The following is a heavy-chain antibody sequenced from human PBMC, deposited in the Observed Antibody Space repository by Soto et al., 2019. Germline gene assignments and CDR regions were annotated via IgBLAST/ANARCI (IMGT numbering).Heavy chain of an antibody. Sequence: EVQLVESGGGLVKPGGSLRLSCAGSGFTFSGYSMNWVRQAPGKALEWVSSISSSSNNMYYTDSVKGQFTMSRDNAKNSLYLQMNSLRVDDTAVYYCARDLASATGTFDYWGQGTLVTVSS. CDR1: GFTFSGYS. CDR3: ARDLASATGTFDY. CDR2: ISSSSNNM. V-gene: IGHV3-21*02. J-gene: IGHJ4*02. D-gene: IGHD1-1*01.